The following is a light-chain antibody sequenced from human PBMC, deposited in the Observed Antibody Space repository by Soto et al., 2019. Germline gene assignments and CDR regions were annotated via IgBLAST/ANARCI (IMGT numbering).Light chain of an antibody. CDR1: QSVSSN. CDR2: GAS. Sequence: EIVMTQSPATLSVSPGERATLSCRASQSVSSNLAWYQQKPGQAPRLLIYGASTRATGIPARFSGSGSGTKFTPTNSRPQSEDFSGYYGKQYNNLLGGTFGGGTKVEIK. V-gene: IGKV3-15*01. J-gene: IGKJ4*01. CDR3: KQYNNLLGGT.